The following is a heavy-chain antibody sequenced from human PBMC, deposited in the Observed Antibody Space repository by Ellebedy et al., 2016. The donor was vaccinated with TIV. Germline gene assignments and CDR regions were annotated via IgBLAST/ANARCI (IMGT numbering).Heavy chain of an antibody. D-gene: IGHD3-16*02. CDR1: GFTFSDYY. J-gene: IGHJ4*02. CDR3: ARGGKYSDYIWGSYRLGY. Sequence: GGSLRLSXAASGFTFSDYYMSWIRQAPGKGLEWVSYISSSSSYTNYADSVKGRFTISRDNAKNSLYLQMNSLRAEDTAVYYCARGGKYSDYIWGSYRLGYWGQGTLVTVSS. V-gene: IGHV3-11*06. CDR2: ISSSSSYT.